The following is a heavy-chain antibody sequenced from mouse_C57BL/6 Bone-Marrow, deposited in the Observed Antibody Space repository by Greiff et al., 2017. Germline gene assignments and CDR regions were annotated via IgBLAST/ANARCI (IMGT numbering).Heavy chain of an antibody. Sequence: QVQLQQPGAELVRPGSSVKLSCKASGYTFTSYWMHWVKQRPIQGLEWIGNIDPSASETHYNQKFKDKATLTVDKSSSTAYMQLSSLTSEDSAVYYCASEDYGSSRAWFAYWGQGTLVTVSA. CDR3: ASEDYGSSRAWFAY. CDR2: IDPSASET. J-gene: IGHJ3*01. V-gene: IGHV1-52*01. D-gene: IGHD1-1*01. CDR1: GYTFTSYW.